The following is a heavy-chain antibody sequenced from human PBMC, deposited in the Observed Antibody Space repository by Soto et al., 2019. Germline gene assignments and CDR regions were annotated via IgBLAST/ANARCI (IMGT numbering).Heavy chain of an antibody. CDR1: GFTFSSYA. Sequence: VGSLRLSCAASGFTFSSYAMSWVRQAPGKGLEWVSVISASGDSTYYADSVKGRFTISRDNSKNTLYLQMNSLRAEDTAVYYCAKDITTMTSRFDYWGQGTLVTVSS. CDR3: AKDITTMTSRFDY. J-gene: IGHJ4*02. CDR2: ISASGDST. D-gene: IGHD4-17*01. V-gene: IGHV3-23*01.